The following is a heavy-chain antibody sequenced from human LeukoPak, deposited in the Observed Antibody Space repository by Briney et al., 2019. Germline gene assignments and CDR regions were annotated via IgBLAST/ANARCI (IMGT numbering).Heavy chain of an antibody. CDR2: IYYSGST. D-gene: IGHD1-14*01. CDR3: ARGREPAGGYFDY. V-gene: IGHV4-59*01. CDR1: GGSISSYY. J-gene: IGHJ4*02. Sequence: KPSETLSLTCTVSGGSISSYYWSWIRQPPGKGLEWIGYIYYSGSTNYNPSLKSRVTISVDTSKNQFSLKLSSVTAADTAVYYCARGREPAGGYFDYWGQGTLVTVSS.